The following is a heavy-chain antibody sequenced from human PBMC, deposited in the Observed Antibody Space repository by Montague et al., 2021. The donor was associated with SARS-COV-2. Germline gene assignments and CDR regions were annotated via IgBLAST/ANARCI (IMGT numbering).Heavy chain of an antibody. CDR2: IYTSGST. CDR1: GGSISSGSYY. D-gene: IGHD2-2*01. V-gene: IGHV4-61*02. Sequence: TLSLTCTVSGGSISSGSYYWSWIRQPAGKGLEWIGRIYTSGSTNYNPSLKSRVTISVDTSKNQFSLKLSSVTAADTAVYYCASEQIVVVPAAPYYYYGMVVWGQGTTVTVSS. J-gene: IGHJ6*02. CDR3: ASEQIVVVPAAPYYYYGMVV.